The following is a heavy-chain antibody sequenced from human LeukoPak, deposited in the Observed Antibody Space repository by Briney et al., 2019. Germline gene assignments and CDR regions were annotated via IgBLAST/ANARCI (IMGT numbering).Heavy chain of an antibody. V-gene: IGHV7-4-1*02. CDR2: INTNTGNP. J-gene: IGHJ5*02. D-gene: IGHD1-26*01. CDR1: GYTFTSYA. Sequence: ASVKVSCKASGYTFTSYAMNWVRQAPGQGLEWMGWINTNTGNPTYAQGFTGRFVFSLDTSVSTAYLQISSLKAEDTAVYYCARDLSGSYYLGLGWFDPWGQGTLVTVSS. CDR3: ARDLSGSYYLGLGWFDP.